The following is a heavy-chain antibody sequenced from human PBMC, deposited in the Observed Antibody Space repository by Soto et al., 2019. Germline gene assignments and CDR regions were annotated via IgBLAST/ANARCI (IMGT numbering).Heavy chain of an antibody. CDR3: ARLTYYYDSSGYYAPFDAFDI. D-gene: IGHD3-22*01. J-gene: IGHJ3*02. V-gene: IGHV1-69*02. CDR1: GGTFSTYT. CDR2: IIPIIGII. Sequence: SVKVSCKASGGTFSTYTITWVRQAPGQGLEWMGRIIPIIGIINYAQKFQGRVTISADKFTGTAYMELSSLRSEDTAVYYCARLTYYYDSSGYYAPFDAFDIWGQGTMVTVSS.